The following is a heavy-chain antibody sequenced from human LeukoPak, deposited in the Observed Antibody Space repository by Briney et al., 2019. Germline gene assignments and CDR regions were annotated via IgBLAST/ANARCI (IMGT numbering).Heavy chain of an antibody. Sequence: SETLSLTCTVSGGSISSYFWSWIRLAPGKGLEWIGYIYCSGSTNYNPSLKSRVTISLDTSKNQFSLRLSSVSAADTAVYYCARYSGSYPHDAFDIWGQGTMVTVSS. D-gene: IGHD1-26*01. J-gene: IGHJ3*02. CDR2: IYCSGST. CDR3: ARYSGSYPHDAFDI. CDR1: GGSISSYF. V-gene: IGHV4-59*01.